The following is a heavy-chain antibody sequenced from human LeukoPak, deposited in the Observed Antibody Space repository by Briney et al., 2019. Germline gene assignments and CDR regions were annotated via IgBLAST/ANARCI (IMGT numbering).Heavy chain of an antibody. J-gene: IGHJ4*02. CDR3: ASHYDILTGYLAYFDY. CDR2: INHSGST. V-gene: IGHV4-34*01. D-gene: IGHD3-9*01. Sequence: PSETLSLTCAVYGGSFSGFYWSWIRQPPGKGLEWIGEINHSGSTNYNPSLKSRVTISVDTSKNQFSLKLSSVTAADTAVYYCASHYDILTGYLAYFDYWGQGTLVTVSS. CDR1: GGSFSGFY.